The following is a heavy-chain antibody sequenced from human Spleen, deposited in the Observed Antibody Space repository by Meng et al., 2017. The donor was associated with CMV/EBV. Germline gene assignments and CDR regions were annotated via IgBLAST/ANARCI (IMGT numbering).Heavy chain of an antibody. D-gene: IGHD6-6*01. V-gene: IGHV3-23*01. J-gene: IGHJ4*02. Sequence: GGSLRLSCAASGFTFSSYSMNWVRQAPGKGLEWVSVISGTGANTNYADSVKGRFTVSRDNSKNTLYLQMKSLRAADTAVYYCAKDIIAARHHFDSWGQGALVTVSS. CDR3: AKDIIAARHHFDS. CDR1: GFTFSSYS. CDR2: ISGTGANT.